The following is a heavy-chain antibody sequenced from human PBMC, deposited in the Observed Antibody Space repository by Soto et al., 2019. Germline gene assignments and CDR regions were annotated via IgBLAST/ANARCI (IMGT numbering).Heavy chain of an antibody. V-gene: IGHV3-23*01. Sequence: GGSLRLSCAASGFTFSSYSMNWVRQAPGKGLEWVSAISGSGGSTYYADSVKGRFTISRDNSKNTLYLQMNSLRAEDTAVYYCAKDQVLRSYFDYWGQGTLVTGSS. CDR1: GFTFSSYS. CDR3: AKDQVLRSYFDY. J-gene: IGHJ4*02. D-gene: IGHD4-17*01. CDR2: ISGSGGST.